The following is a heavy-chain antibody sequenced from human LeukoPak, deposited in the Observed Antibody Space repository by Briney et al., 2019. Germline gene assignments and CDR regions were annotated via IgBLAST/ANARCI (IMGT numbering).Heavy chain of an antibody. J-gene: IGHJ4*02. Sequence: SETLSLTCTVSGDSISNYYRSWIRQSPGKELEWIGYMYNRGSTIYNPSLKSRVTISTDTSKNQFSLRLASVTAADTAVYYCARAEKAVTGTLDSWGQGTLITVSS. V-gene: IGHV4-59*01. CDR2: MYNRGST. D-gene: IGHD6-19*01. CDR1: GDSISNYY. CDR3: ARAEKAVTGTLDS.